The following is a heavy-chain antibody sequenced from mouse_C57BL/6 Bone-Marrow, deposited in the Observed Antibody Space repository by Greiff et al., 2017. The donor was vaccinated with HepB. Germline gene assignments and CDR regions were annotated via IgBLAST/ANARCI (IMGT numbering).Heavy chain of an antibody. CDR3: ARENWDVWFAC. V-gene: IGHV5-17*01. J-gene: IGHJ3*01. Sequence: EVQLVESGGGLVKPGGSLKLSCAASGFTFSDYGMHWVRQAPEKGLEWVAYISSGSSTIYYADTVKGRFTISRDNAKNTLFLQMTSLRSEDTAMYYCARENWDVWFACWGQGTLVTVSA. D-gene: IGHD4-1*01. CDR2: ISSGSSTI. CDR1: GFTFSDYG.